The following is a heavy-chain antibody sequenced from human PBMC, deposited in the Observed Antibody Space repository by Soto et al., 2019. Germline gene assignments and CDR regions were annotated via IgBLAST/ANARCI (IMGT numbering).Heavy chain of an antibody. D-gene: IGHD2-2*03. V-gene: IGHV3-23*01. J-gene: IGHJ6*02. CDR1: GFTFSSYA. Sequence: EVQLLESGGGLVQPGGSLRLSCAASGFTFSSYAMSWVRQAPGKGLEWVSAISGSGGSTYYADSVKGRFNISRDNSKNTLYLQMNSLRAEDTAVYYCAKDGFLYYYYGMDVWGQGTTVTVSS. CDR2: ISGSGGST. CDR3: AKDGFLYYYYGMDV.